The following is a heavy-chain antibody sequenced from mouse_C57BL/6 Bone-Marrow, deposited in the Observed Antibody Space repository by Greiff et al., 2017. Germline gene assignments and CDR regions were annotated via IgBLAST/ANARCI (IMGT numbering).Heavy chain of an antibody. CDR1: GYSFTGYY. CDR2: INPSTGGT. V-gene: IGHV1-42*01. CDR3: ARRRQLRPFAY. Sequence: EVQLQQSGPELVKPGASVKISCKASGYSFTGYYMHWVKQSPEKSLEWIGEINPSTGGTTYNQKFKAKATLTVDKSSSTAYMQLKSLTSEDSAVYYCARRRQLRPFAYWGQGTLVTVSA. J-gene: IGHJ3*01. D-gene: IGHD3-2*02.